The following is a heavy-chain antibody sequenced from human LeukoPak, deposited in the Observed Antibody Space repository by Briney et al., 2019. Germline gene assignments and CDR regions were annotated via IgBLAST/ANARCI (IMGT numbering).Heavy chain of an antibody. CDR2: IYPGGSDT. CDR3: ARGLGYSGSWYFDY. V-gene: IGHV5-51*07. J-gene: IGHJ4*02. Sequence: GESLKISCKGSGYSFTTYWIAWVHQMPGKGLEWLGIIYPGGSDTRYSPSFQGQVTISADKSISTAYLQWSSLKASDTAMYYCARGLGYSGSWYFDYWGQGTLVTVSS. CDR1: GYSFTTYW. D-gene: IGHD6-13*01.